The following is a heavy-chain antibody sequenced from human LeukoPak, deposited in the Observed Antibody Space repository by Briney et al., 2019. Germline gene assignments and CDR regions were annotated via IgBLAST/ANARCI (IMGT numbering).Heavy chain of an antibody. Sequence: PGGSLRLSCAASGFTFSNYGMHWVRQAPGKGLEWVAVISYDGSNKYYADSVKGRFTISRDNAKNSLYLQMNSLRAEDTAVYYCARALLGGRLLDYWGQGTLVTVSS. D-gene: IGHD3-16*01. CDR2: ISYDGSNK. CDR3: ARALLGGRLLDY. CDR1: GFTFSNYG. V-gene: IGHV3-33*05. J-gene: IGHJ4*02.